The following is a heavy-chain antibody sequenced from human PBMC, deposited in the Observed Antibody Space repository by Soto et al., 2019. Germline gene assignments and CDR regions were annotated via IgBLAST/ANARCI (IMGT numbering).Heavy chain of an antibody. V-gene: IGHV3-48*02. CDR2: ISSSSSTI. J-gene: IGHJ5*02. Sequence: PGGSLRLSCAASGFTFSSYSMNWVRQAPGKGLEWVSYISSSSSTIYYADSVKGRFTISGDNAKNSLYLQMNSLRDEDTAVYYCARPSRPYDFWSGPFDPWGQGTLVTVSS. CDR1: GFTFSSYS. CDR3: ARPSRPYDFWSGPFDP. D-gene: IGHD3-3*01.